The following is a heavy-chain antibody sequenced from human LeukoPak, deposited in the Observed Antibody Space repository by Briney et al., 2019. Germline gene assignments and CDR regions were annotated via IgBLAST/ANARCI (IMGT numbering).Heavy chain of an antibody. V-gene: IGHV1-2*02. Sequence: ASVKVSSKASGDTFSDYRIHWGRQAPGERLEWMGWINPKSGGANYAQKFQGRVSMTRDTSIGTAFMELSRLRSDDTAVYYCARGHIYFDYWGQGSLVTVSS. CDR3: ARGHIYFDY. CDR2: INPKSGGA. J-gene: IGHJ4*02. CDR1: GDTFSDYR.